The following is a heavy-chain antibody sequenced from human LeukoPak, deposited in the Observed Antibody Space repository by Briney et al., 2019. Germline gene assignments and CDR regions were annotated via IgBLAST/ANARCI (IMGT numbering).Heavy chain of an antibody. CDR2: IYTSGST. J-gene: IGHJ6*03. CDR1: GGSISSYY. CDR3: AGTPSYYYYYMDV. Sequence: SETLSLTCTVSGGSISSYYWSWIRQPPGKGLEWIGYIYTSGSTNYNPSLKSRVTMSVDTSKNQFSLKLSSVTAADTAVYYCAGTPSYYYYYMDVWGKGTTVTVSS. V-gene: IGHV4-4*08.